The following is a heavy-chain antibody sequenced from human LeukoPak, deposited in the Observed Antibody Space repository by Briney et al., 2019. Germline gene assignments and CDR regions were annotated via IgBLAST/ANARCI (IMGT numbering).Heavy chain of an antibody. Sequence: SETLSLTCTVSGGSISSYYWSWIRQPPGKGLEWIGSIYHSGSTYCNPSLKSRLTISADTSKNQFSLRLSSVTAADTAVYYCVRVDNGGNYFDYWGQGTLVTVSS. CDR2: IYHSGST. V-gene: IGHV4-38-2*02. CDR3: VRVDNGGNYFDY. CDR1: GGSISSYY. D-gene: IGHD4-23*01. J-gene: IGHJ4*02.